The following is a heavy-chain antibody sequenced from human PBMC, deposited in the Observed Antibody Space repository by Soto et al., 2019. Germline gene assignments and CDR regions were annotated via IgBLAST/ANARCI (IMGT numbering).Heavy chain of an antibody. CDR3: AHIVTGCFT. D-gene: IGHD3-16*01. CDR1: GFSLITSGVG. CDR2: IYWDDDK. V-gene: IGHV2-5*02. Sequence: QITLKESGPTLVKPTQTLTLTCTISGFSLITSGVGVCWIRHPPGKALEWLALIYWDDDKRYSPSLKSRLTITKDTSKTPVVLTMPNMDPVDTATYYCAHIVTGCFTWGRGALVTVYS. J-gene: IGHJ5*02.